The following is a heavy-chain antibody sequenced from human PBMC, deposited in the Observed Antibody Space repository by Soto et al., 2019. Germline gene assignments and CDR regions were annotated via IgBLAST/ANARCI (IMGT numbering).Heavy chain of an antibody. V-gene: IGHV5-51*01. CDR1: GYRFTTYW. D-gene: IGHD1-20*01. J-gene: IGHJ4*02. Sequence: GESLKISCKTSGYRFTTYWIGWVRQMPGKGLEWMGIIYPGDSDTMYSPSFQGQVTISADKSVSTAFLQWSRLKASDTAIYYCARQADVSGTVDYAYDYWGQGTQVTVSS. CDR2: IYPGDSDT. CDR3: ARQADVSGTVDYAYDY.